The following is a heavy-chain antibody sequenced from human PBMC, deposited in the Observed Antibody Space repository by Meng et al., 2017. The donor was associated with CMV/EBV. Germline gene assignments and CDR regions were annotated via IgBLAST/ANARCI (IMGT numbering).Heavy chain of an antibody. J-gene: IGHJ6*02. CDR1: GFTFNGSA. CDR3: SRWSGSYYYGMDV. Sequence: GGSLRLSCAASGFTFNGSAMHWVRQASGKGLEWVGRIRSKTYNYATAYAASLEGRFTISRDDSKNTAYLQMNTLTTEDTAVYFCSRWSGSYYYGMDVWGQGTTVTVSS. D-gene: IGHD1-26*01. CDR2: IRSKTYNYAT. V-gene: IGHV3-73*01.